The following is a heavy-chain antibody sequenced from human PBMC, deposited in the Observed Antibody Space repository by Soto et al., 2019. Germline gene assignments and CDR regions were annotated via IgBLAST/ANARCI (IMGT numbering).Heavy chain of an antibody. CDR2: IYYSGST. J-gene: IGHJ4*02. Sequence: SETLSLTCTVSGGSISSGGYYWSWIRQHPGKGLEWIGYIYYSGSTYYNPSLKSRVTISVDTSKNQFSLELSRLRSDDTAVYYCARDLHGDPYYWGQGTLATVSS. V-gene: IGHV4-31*03. CDR3: ARDLHGDPYY. CDR1: GGSISSGGYY. D-gene: IGHD4-17*01.